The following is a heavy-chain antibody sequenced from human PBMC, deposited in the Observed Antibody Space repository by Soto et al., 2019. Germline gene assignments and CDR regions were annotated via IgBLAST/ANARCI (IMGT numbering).Heavy chain of an antibody. CDR3: GRDRRFGNGDNLGFDY. J-gene: IGHJ4*02. Sequence: QVQLVESGGGVVQPGRSLRLSCVASGFSFSSYAMHWVRQAPGKGLEWVAVISFDGSNKYYADSVKDRFTISRDNSKHTLYVQMNSLRAEDTAVYYCGRDRRFGNGDNLGFDYWGQGTLVTVSS. CDR1: GFSFSSYA. CDR2: ISFDGSNK. D-gene: IGHD3-10*01. V-gene: IGHV3-30-3*01.